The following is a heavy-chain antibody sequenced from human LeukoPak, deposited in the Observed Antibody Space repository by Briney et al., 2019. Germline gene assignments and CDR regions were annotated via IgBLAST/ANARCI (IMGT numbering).Heavy chain of an antibody. Sequence: GGSLRLSCAASGFTVSSNYMSWVRQAPGKGLEWVSVIYSGGSTYYADSVKGRFTISRDNSKNTLYLQMSSLRAEDTAVYYCARHPAADQYYFDYWGQGTLVTVSS. CDR1: GFTVSSNY. CDR2: IYSGGST. CDR3: ARHPAADQYYFDY. J-gene: IGHJ4*02. D-gene: IGHD6-13*01. V-gene: IGHV3-66*04.